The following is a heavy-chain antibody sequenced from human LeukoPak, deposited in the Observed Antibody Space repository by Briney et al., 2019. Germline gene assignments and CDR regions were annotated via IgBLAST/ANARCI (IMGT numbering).Heavy chain of an antibody. Sequence: ASVKVSCKASGYSFITHGITWVRQAPGQGLQWVGWISTYSGNAHYAQRLQDRVTLSKDTAATTAYLEVRNLRSDDTAVYYCARDLAVFGVVFTSYMDVWGKGTPVIVSS. J-gene: IGHJ6*03. V-gene: IGHV1-18*01. CDR2: ISTYSGNA. CDR3: ARDLAVFGVVFTSYMDV. CDR1: GYSFITHG. D-gene: IGHD3-3*01.